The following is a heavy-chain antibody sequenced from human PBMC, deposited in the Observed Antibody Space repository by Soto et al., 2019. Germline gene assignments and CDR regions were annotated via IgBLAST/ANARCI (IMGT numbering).Heavy chain of an antibody. V-gene: IGHV3-48*02. CDR1: GFSFSTYS. J-gene: IGHJ6*02. D-gene: IGHD6-6*01. CDR2: ISSRSYTI. Sequence: EVQLVESGGGLVQPGGSLRLSCAASGFSFSTYSMNWVRQAPGKGLEWVSYISSRSYTIYYIDSVKGRCTISRDNAKSSLYLQMNSLRDEDTAVYYCARGGSSSDNGMDVWGQGTTVTVSS. CDR3: ARGGSSSDNGMDV.